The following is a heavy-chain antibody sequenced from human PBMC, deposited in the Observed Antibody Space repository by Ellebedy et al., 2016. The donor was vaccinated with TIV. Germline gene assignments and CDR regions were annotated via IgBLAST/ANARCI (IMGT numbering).Heavy chain of an antibody. CDR1: GFTFSNYW. D-gene: IGHD3-3*01. J-gene: IGHJ4*02. Sequence: GESLKISCAASGFTFSNYWMHWVRQAPGKGLVWVSYTNSDGSSTNYADSVKGRFTISRDNAKNTLYLQMNNLRAEDTAVYYCARKYDDLDYWGQGTLVTVSS. CDR3: ARKYDDLDY. V-gene: IGHV3-74*01. CDR2: TNSDGSST.